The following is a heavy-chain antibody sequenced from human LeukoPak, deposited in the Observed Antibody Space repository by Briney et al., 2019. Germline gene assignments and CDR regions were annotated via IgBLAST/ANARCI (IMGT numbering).Heavy chain of an antibody. D-gene: IGHD3-22*01. J-gene: IGHJ4*02. CDR3: AKDRPNYYGTNGDYYRRDGDY. Sequence: PGGSLRLSCVASEFTFDNFAMSWVRQAPGRGLEWVSSISSRSEVTYYAGSVKGRFTISRDHSKSTVFLQMNSLRVEDTAVYYCAKDRPNYYGTNGDYYRRDGDYWGQGTLVTVSS. CDR1: EFTFDNFA. V-gene: IGHV3-23*01. CDR2: ISSRSEVT.